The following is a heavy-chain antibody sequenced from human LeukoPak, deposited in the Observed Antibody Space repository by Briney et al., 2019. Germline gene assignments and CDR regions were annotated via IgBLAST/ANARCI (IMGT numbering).Heavy chain of an antibody. V-gene: IGHV3-21*04. J-gene: IGHJ6*02. D-gene: IGHD2-2*01. Sequence: GGSLRLSCAASGFTFSSYSMNWVRQAPGKGLEWVSSISSSSSYIYYADSVKGRFTISRDNSKNTLYLQMNSLRAEDTAVYYCAWAPVPDPYYYYGMDVWGQGTTVTVSS. CDR2: ISSSSSYI. CDR3: AWAPVPDPYYYYGMDV. CDR1: GFTFSSYS.